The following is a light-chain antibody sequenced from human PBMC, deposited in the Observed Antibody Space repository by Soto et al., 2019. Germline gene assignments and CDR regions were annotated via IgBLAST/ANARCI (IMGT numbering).Light chain of an antibody. CDR2: DVS. J-gene: IGLJ3*02. V-gene: IGLV2-14*03. CDR3: SSYTTSSALV. Sequence: QSVLTQPASVSGSPGQSITISCTGTSSDVGAYNYVSWYQQHPGKAPKLMIYDVSNRPSGVSNRFSGYKSGNTASLTISGLQAEDEGDSYCSSYTTSSALVFGGGTKLTVL. CDR1: SSDVGAYNY.